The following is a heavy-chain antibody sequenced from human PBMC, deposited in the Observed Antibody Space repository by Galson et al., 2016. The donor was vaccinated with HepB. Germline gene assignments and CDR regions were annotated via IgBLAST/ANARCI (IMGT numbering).Heavy chain of an antibody. D-gene: IGHD6-13*01. CDR2: IYDIGSP. J-gene: IGHJ6*02. CDR1: GGSTSSSTNA. Sequence: SETLSLTCGVSGGSTSSSTNAWAWIRQPPGKGLEWIATIYDIGSPYYNPSLKSRVTISVDTSKRQCSLKLTSVTAADSALYYCARGNVYSSPFYYYYAMDVWGQGVLVTVSS. CDR3: ARGNVYSSPFYYYYAMDV. V-gene: IGHV4-39*07.